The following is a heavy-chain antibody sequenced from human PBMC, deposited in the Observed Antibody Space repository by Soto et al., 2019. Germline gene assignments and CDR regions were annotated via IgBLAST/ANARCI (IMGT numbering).Heavy chain of an antibody. CDR3: ATYDSGGKFDF. J-gene: IGHJ4*02. V-gene: IGHV4-59*01. CDR2: VYYSGTT. Sequence: PSETLSLTCTVSGGSFSSFYWSWIRQPPGKGLEWIGYVYYSGTTNYNPSLKSRVSISVDTSKNQFSLKLTSVTAADTAVYYCATYDSGGKFDFWGQGTLVTV. D-gene: IGHD3-22*01. CDR1: GGSFSSFY.